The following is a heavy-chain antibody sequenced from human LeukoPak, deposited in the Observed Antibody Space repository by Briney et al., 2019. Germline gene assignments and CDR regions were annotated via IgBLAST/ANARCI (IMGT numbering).Heavy chain of an antibody. CDR1: GFTFSTYN. CDR3: ARDPYSGGYGDYYYYYMDL. V-gene: IGHV3-21*01. CDR2: ITSSSSYI. J-gene: IGHJ6*03. Sequence: GGSLRLSCAASGFTFSTYNMTWVRQAPGKGLEWVSSITSSSSYIYYADSVKGRFTISRDNAKNSLYLQMNSLRAEDTAVYYCARDPYSGGYGDYYYYYMDLWGQGTTVTISS. D-gene: IGHD1-26*01.